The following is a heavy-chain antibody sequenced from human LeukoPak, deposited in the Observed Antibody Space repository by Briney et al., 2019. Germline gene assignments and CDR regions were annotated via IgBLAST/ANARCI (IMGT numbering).Heavy chain of an antibody. CDR2: ITHSGSI. CDR3: ARCLLDYYDSSGYYYSGYMDV. J-gene: IGHJ6*03. CDR1: GGSFSGYY. V-gene: IGHV4-34*01. Sequence: SETLSLTCAVYGGSFSGYYWSWIRQPPGKGLEWIGEITHSGSIKYNPSLKSRVTISVDTSKNQFSLKLSSVTAADTAVYYCARCLLDYYDSSGYYYSGYMDVWGKGTTVTVSS. D-gene: IGHD3-22*01.